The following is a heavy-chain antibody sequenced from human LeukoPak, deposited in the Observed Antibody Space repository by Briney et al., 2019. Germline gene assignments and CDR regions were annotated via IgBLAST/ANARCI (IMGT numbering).Heavy chain of an antibody. D-gene: IGHD3-10*01. CDR1: GFTFSSSW. CDR2: IKPDGSEK. J-gene: IGHJ6*02. CDR3: ARDLLLWFGELLSHGMDV. V-gene: IGHV3-7*01. Sequence: GGSLRLSCAASGFTFSSSWMSWVRQAPGKGLEWVTNIKPDGSEKYYVDSVKGRFTISRDNAKNSLFLQMNSLRAEDTAVYYCARDLLLWFGELLSHGMDVWGQGTTVTVSS.